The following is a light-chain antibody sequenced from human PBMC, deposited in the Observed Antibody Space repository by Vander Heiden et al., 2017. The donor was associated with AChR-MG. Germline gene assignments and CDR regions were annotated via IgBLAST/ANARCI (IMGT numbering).Light chain of an antibody. J-gene: IGKJ2*01. CDR2: KAS. Sequence: TQMTLSPSTLSASVGDRVTITCRASQSINSWLAWYQQKPGKAPKVLIYKASSLESGVPSRFSGSGSGTDFTLTISSLQPGDFATYYCQQYNSYPWAFGQGTKLEIK. V-gene: IGKV1-5*03. CDR1: QSINSW. CDR3: QQYNSYPWA.